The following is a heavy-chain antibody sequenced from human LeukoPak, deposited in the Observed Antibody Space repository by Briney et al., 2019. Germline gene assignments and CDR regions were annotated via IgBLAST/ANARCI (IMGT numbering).Heavy chain of an antibody. CDR1: GGSISSGSYY. J-gene: IGHJ6*03. V-gene: IGHV4-61*02. CDR2: IYTSGST. D-gene: IGHD4-11*01. Sequence: SQTLSLTCTVSGGSISSGSYYWSWIRQPAGKGLEWIGRIYTSGSTNYNPSLKSRVTISVDTSKNQFSLKLSSVTAADTAVYYCASTSILYSLYYYYMDVWGKGTTVTVSS. CDR3: ASTSILYSLYYYYMDV.